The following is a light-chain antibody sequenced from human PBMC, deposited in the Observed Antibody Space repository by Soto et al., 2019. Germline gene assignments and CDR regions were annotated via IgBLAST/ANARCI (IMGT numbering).Light chain of an antibody. V-gene: IGKV1-39*01. CDR1: RNVSIY. CDR3: QQSYKMPS. Sequence: EIPLTQSPSSLAASVGDRLTLTCRASRNVSIYLNWYQHKPGKGPTLLIHATSNLQIGVPSRFSGSGSGTEFTLTISSLAPEDFGTYYCQQSYKMPSFGQGTRLVIK. CDR2: ATS. J-gene: IGKJ5*01.